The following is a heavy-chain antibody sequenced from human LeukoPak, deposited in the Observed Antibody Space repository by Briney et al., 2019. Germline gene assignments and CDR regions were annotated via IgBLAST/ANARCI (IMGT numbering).Heavy chain of an antibody. J-gene: IGHJ4*02. Sequence: SETLSLTCTVSGYSISSGYYWGWIRQPPGKGLEWIGSIYHSGSTYYNPSLKSRVTISVDTSKNQFSLILTSVTAADTAVYYCARAATDHYYFDYLGQGIQVTVSS. CDR2: IYHSGST. CDR3: ARAATDHYYFDY. CDR1: GYSISSGYY. D-gene: IGHD1-1*01. V-gene: IGHV4-38-2*02.